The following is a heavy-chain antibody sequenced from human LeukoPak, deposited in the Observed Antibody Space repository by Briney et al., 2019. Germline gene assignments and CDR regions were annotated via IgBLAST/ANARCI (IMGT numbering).Heavy chain of an antibody. J-gene: IGHJ6*02. CDR1: GDSVSINSAA. Sequence: SQTLSLTFAISGDSVSINSAAWNWIRQSPSRGLEWLGSTYYRSKWYNDYAVSVKSRITINPDTSKNQFSLQLNSVTPEDTAVYYCARSRYSSGWTDYYYYGMDVWGQGTTVTVSS. V-gene: IGHV6-1*01. CDR3: ARSRYSSGWTDYYYYGMDV. CDR2: TYYRSKWYN. D-gene: IGHD6-19*01.